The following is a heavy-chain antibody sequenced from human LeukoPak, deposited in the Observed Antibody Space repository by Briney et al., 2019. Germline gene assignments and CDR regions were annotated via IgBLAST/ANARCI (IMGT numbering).Heavy chain of an antibody. Sequence: GGSLRLSCAASGFILSDFYMSWIRQAPGKGPEWLSYISTTSTYTNYADSVEGRFTISRDNAKNSLYLQMNSLRAEDTAVYYCVRDNHGKADYWGQGTLVTVSS. CDR3: VRDNHGKADY. J-gene: IGHJ4*02. V-gene: IGHV3-11*05. CDR1: GFILSDFY. CDR2: ISTTSTYT. D-gene: IGHD4-23*01.